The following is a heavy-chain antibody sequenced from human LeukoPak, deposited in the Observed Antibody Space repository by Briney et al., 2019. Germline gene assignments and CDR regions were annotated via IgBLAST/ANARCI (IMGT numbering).Heavy chain of an antibody. J-gene: IGHJ4*02. Sequence: GGSLRLSCAASGFTVSSNYMSWVRQAPGKGLEWVSVIYSGGSTYYADSVKGRFTISRDNSKNTLYLQMNSLRAEDTAVYYCAKGGGYSPDTLNYFDYWGQGTLVTVSS. CDR2: IYSGGST. CDR3: AKGGGYSPDTLNYFDY. D-gene: IGHD6-13*01. CDR1: GFTVSSNY. V-gene: IGHV3-53*01.